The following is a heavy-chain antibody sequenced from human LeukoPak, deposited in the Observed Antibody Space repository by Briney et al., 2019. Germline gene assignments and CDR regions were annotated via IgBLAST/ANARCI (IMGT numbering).Heavy chain of an antibody. V-gene: IGHV1-24*01. CDR1: GYTLTELS. D-gene: IGHD3-10*01. CDR2: FDPEDGET. Sequence: ASVTVSCKVSGYTLTELSMHWVRQAPGKGLEWMGGFDPEDGETIYAQKFQGRVTMTEDTSTDTAYMELSSLRSEDAAVYYCATDRDTMVRGVLSFDPWGRGTLVTVSS. CDR3: ATDRDTMVRGVLSFDP. J-gene: IGHJ5*02.